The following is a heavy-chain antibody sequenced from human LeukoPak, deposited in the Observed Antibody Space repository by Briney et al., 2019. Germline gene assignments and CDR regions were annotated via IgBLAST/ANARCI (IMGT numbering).Heavy chain of an antibody. V-gene: IGHV1-3*01. CDR3: ARVGSSWYSDAFDI. D-gene: IGHD6-13*01. Sequence: ASVKVSCKASGYTLTSYAMHWVRQAPGQRLEWMGWINAGNGNTKYSQKFQGRVTITRDTSASTAYMELSSLRSEDTAVYYCARVGSSWYSDAFDIWGQGTMVTVSS. J-gene: IGHJ3*02. CDR1: GYTLTSYA. CDR2: INAGNGNT.